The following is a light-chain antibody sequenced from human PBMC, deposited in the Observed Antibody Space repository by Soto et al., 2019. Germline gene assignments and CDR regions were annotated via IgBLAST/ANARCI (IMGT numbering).Light chain of an antibody. CDR1: QSVRSN. CDR2: GAS. Sequence: EIVMTQTPGTLSVSPGERATLSCRASQSVRSNIAWYQQKPGQAPRLLIYGASTRATGIPARFSGSGSGTEFTLTISGLQSEDFAVYYCQQYNTWPPITFGQGTRLEIK. CDR3: QQYNTWPPIT. J-gene: IGKJ5*01. V-gene: IGKV3-15*01.